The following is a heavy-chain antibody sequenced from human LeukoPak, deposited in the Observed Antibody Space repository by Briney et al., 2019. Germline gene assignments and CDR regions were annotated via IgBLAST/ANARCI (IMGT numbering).Heavy chain of an antibody. J-gene: IGHJ4*02. CDR1: GGSISSSSYY. CDR3: ARSPLWVHDY. D-gene: IGHD3-16*01. V-gene: IGHV4-39*01. CDR2: IYYSGST. Sequence: SETLSLTCTVSGGSISSSSYYWGWIRQPPGKGLEWIGSIYYSGSTYYNPSLKSRVIISVDTSKNQFSLKLSSVTAADTAVYYCARSPLWVHDYWGQGTLVTVSS.